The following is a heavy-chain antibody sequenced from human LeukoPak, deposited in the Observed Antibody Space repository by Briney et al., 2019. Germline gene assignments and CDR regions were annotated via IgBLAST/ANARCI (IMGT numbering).Heavy chain of an antibody. CDR3: ARDFYSYASHFDY. V-gene: IGHV3-11*01. J-gene: IGHJ4*02. CDR1: GFTFSDYY. CDR2: ISGGGGAI. D-gene: IGHD5-18*01. Sequence: GGSLRLSCAASGFTFSDYYMSWIRQAPGKGLEWISYISGGGGAIYYADFVKGRFTMSRDNAKNSLYLQMNSLGAEDTAMYYCARDFYSYASHFDYWGQGTQVTVSS.